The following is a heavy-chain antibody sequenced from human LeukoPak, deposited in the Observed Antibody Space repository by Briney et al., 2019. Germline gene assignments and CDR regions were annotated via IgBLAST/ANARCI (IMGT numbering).Heavy chain of an antibody. CDR1: GGSISSVGYY. V-gene: IGHV4-31*03. D-gene: IGHD6-13*01. CDR3: ARAAADQNNWFDP. Sequence: PQTLSLTCTVPGGSISSVGYYWSWIRQYPGKGLEWIGYIYYSGSTYYNPSLKSRVIISIDTSKNQFSLKLSSVTAADTAVYYCARAAADQNNWFDPWGQGTPVTVS. CDR2: IYYSGST. J-gene: IGHJ5*02.